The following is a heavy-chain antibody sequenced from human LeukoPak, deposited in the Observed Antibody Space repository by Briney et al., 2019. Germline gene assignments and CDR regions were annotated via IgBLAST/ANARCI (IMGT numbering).Heavy chain of an antibody. CDR1: GGSISSYY. V-gene: IGHV4-59*01. J-gene: IGHJ4*02. CDR3: ARGISGASSLPFDY. D-gene: IGHD3-10*01. CDR2: IYYSGST. Sequence: KPSETLSLTCTVSGGSISSYYWSWIRQPPGKGLEWIGYIYYSGSTYYNPSLKSRVTISVDTSKNQFSLKLSSVTAADTAVYYCARGISGASSLPFDYWGQGTLVTVSS.